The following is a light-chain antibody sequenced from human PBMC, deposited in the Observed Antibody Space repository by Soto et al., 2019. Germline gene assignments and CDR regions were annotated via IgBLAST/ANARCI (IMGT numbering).Light chain of an antibody. CDR3: QSYYSRVTYV. CDR1: SSNIGAGYD. CDR2: GNS. Sequence: QSVLTQPPSVSGAPGQRVTISCTGSSSNIGAGYDVHWYQQLPGTVPKLLIYGNSNRPSGVPDRFSGSKSGTSASLAITGLQVEDEADNYPQSYYSRVTYVFGTGTNLTVL. V-gene: IGLV1-40*01. J-gene: IGLJ1*01.